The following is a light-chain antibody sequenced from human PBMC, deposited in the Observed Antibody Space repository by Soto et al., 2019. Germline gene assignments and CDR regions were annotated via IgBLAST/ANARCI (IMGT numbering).Light chain of an antibody. V-gene: IGLV1-51*01. J-gene: IGLJ7*01. CDR1: SSNIGNNY. CDR3: GTWDSSLSYAV. CDR2: DNN. Sequence: QSVLTQPPSVSAAPGQKVTISCSGSSSNIGNNYVSWYRQLPGTAPKLLIYDNNKRPSGIPDRFSGSKSGTSATLGITGLQTGDEADYFCGTWDSSLSYAVFGGGTQLTVL.